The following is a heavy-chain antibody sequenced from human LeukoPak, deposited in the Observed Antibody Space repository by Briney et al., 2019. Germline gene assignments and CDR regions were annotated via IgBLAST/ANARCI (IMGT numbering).Heavy chain of an antibody. CDR1: GITFSRYW. D-gene: IGHD3-22*01. CDR2: ISSDGSNT. J-gene: IGHJ4*02. CDR3: ARAFCDSSGYSFHYFDD. V-gene: IGHV3-74*01. Sequence: GGSLRLSCAASGITFSRYWMHWVRQAPGKGLEWLSRISSDGSNTNYADSVKGRFTISRDNAKNTQYLQMNSLGAEDTAVYYCARAFCDSSGYSFHYFDDWGQGTLVTVSS.